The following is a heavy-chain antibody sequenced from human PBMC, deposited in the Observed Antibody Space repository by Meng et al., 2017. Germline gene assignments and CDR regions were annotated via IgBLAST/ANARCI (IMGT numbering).Heavy chain of an antibody. CDR2: INRSGST. Sequence: QVHLQPWGEGLLKPSDTLSPTCAVYGGSFSGYYWSWIRQPPGKGLEWIGEINRSGSTNYNPSLKSRVTISVDTSKNQFSLKLNSVTAADTAVYYCAREIAVAAHYYWYFDLWGRGTLVTVSS. CDR3: AREIAVAAHYYWYFDL. D-gene: IGHD6-19*01. J-gene: IGHJ2*01. CDR1: GGSFSGYY. V-gene: IGHV4-34*02.